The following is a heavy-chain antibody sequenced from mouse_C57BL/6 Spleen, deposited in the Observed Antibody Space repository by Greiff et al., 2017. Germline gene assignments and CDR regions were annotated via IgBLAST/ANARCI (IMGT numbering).Heavy chain of an antibody. CDR1: GFTFTDYY. V-gene: IGHV7-3*01. J-gene: IGHJ3*01. CDR3: ARSTYDWFAY. Sequence: VQLKESGGGLVQPGGSLSLSCAASGFTFTDYYMSWVRQPPGKALEWLGFIRNKANGYTTEYSASVKGRFTISRDNSQSILYLQMNALRAEDSATYYCARSTYDWFAYWGQGTLVTVSA. CDR2: IRNKANGYTT. D-gene: IGHD2-12*01.